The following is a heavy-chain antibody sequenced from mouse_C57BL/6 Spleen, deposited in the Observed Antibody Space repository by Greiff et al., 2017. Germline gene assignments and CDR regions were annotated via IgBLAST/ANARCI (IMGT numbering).Heavy chain of an antibody. CDR3: ARGGGSYGSSPYFDY. V-gene: IGHV3-6*01. CDR2: ISYDGSN. Sequence: EVKLMESGPGLVKPSQSLSLTCSVTGYSITSGYYWNWIRQFPGNKLEWMGYISYDGSNNYNPSLKNRISITRDTSKNQFFLKLNSVTTEDTATYYCARGGGSYGSSPYFDYWGQGTTLTVSS. J-gene: IGHJ2*01. CDR1: GYSITSGYY. D-gene: IGHD1-1*01.